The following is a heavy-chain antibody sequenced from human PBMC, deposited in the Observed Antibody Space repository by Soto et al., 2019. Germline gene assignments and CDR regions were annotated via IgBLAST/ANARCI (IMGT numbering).Heavy chain of an antibody. Sequence: GGSLRLSCAASGFTFSSYAMHWVRQAPGKGLEWVAVISYDGSNKYYADSVKGRFTISRDNSKNTLYLQMNSLRAEDTAVYYCAREGAMVDDAFDIWGQGTMVTVSS. J-gene: IGHJ3*02. CDR3: AREGAMVDDAFDI. CDR2: ISYDGSNK. D-gene: IGHD5-18*01. CDR1: GFTFSSYA. V-gene: IGHV3-30-3*01.